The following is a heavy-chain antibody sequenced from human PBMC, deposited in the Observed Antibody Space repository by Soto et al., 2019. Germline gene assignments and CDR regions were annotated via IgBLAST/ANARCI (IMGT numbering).Heavy chain of an antibody. V-gene: IGHV1-3*01. J-gene: IGHJ4*02. CDR3: VRETSTVPAY. D-gene: IGHD2-2*01. CDR1: GYTFASYT. CDR2: INAGNGNT. Sequence: ASVKVSCKTSGYTFASYTMHWVRQAPGQRLEWMGWINAGNGNTTYSQRFQDRLTMTRDTSARTAYMELSSLTSDDAGVYYCVRETSTVPAYWGQGTLVTVSS.